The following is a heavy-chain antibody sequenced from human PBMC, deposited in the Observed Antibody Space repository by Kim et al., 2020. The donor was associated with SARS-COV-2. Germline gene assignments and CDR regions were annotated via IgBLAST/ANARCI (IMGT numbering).Heavy chain of an antibody. J-gene: IGHJ4*02. Sequence: GGSLRLSCAASGFTFSSYAMHWVRQAPGKGLEWVAVISYDGSNKYYADSVKGRFTISRDNSKNTLYLQMNSLRAEDTAVYYCARDRGIAVAGYYFDYWGQGTLVTVSS. D-gene: IGHD6-19*01. V-gene: IGHV3-30-3*01. CDR3: ARDRGIAVAGYYFDY. CDR1: GFTFSSYA. CDR2: ISYDGSNK.